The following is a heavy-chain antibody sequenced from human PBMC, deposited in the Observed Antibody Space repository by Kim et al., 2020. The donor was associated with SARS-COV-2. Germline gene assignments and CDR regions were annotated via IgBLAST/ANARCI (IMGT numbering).Heavy chain of an antibody. Sequence: GGSLRLSCAASGFTVSSNYMSWVRQAPGKGLEWVSVIYSGGSTYYADSVKGRFTISRDNSKNTLYLQMNSLRAEDTAVYYCARTSVGATTGPFFYWGQGTLVTVSS. J-gene: IGHJ4*02. CDR3: ARTSVGATTGPFFY. V-gene: IGHV3-53*01. D-gene: IGHD1-26*01. CDR2: IYSGGST. CDR1: GFTVSSNY.